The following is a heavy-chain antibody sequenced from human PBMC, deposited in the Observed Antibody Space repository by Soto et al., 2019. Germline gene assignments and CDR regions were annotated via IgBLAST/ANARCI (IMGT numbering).Heavy chain of an antibody. J-gene: IGHJ4*02. CDR2: SHPGDSET. D-gene: IGHD3-22*01. CDR1: GTIFTTYL. CDR3: ETRALYDSRGYLY. V-gene: IGHV5-51*01. Sequence: GEALNISCKGCGTIFTTYLIAVGRQIPGKGLEWMCISHPGDSETRYSPPYQGQVTITDDKTNSAAYLQRSMLKGSDTAIYYWETRALYDSRGYLYWGQGTQVTVSS.